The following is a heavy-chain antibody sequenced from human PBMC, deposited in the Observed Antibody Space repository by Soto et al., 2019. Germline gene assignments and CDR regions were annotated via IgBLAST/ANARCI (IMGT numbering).Heavy chain of an antibody. V-gene: IGHV3-23*01. Sequence: EVPLLESGGGLVQPGGSLRLSCAASGFTFNSYAMNWVRQAPGKGLEWVSVISGSGGSTYYADSVKGRFTISRDNSKNTLYLQMNSLRAEDTAVYYCAKRTVGWYFDLWGRGTLVTVSS. D-gene: IGHD4-17*01. CDR2: ISGSGGST. J-gene: IGHJ2*01. CDR3: AKRTVGWYFDL. CDR1: GFTFNSYA.